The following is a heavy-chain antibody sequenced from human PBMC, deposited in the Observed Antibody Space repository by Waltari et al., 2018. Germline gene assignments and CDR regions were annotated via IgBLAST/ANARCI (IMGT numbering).Heavy chain of an antibody. V-gene: IGHV3-7*04. CDR1: GFTFSSYW. Sequence: EVQLVESGGGLVQPGGSLRLSCAASGFTFSSYWMSWVRQAPGKGLDCVANIKQDGSEKYYVYSVKVRFTISRDNSKNSLFLQMNSLRAEDTAVYYCARRRGDHGGFYFDYWGHGTLVTVSS. CDR3: ARRRGDHGGFYFDY. J-gene: IGHJ4*01. CDR2: IKQDGSEK. D-gene: IGHD2-21*01.